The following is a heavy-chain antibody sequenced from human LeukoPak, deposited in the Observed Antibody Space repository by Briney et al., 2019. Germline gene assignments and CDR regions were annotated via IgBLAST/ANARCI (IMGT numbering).Heavy chain of an antibody. CDR2: VYYSGST. D-gene: IGHD2-8*01. CDR1: GGSVSSGSYY. CDR3: ARVGSYYDAFDI. Sequence: SETLSLTCTVSGGSVSSGSYYWSWIRQPPGKGLEWIGYVYYSGSTNYNPSLKSRVTISVDTSKNQFSLKLSSVTAADTAVYFCARVGSYYDAFDIWGQGTMVTVSS. V-gene: IGHV4-61*01. J-gene: IGHJ3*02.